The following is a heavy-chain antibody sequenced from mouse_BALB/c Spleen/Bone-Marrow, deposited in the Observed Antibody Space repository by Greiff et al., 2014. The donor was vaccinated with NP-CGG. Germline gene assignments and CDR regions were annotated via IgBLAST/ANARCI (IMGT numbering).Heavy chain of an antibody. CDR2: IDPANGNT. D-gene: IGHD2-2*01. CDR1: GFNIKDTY. J-gene: IGHJ4*01. V-gene: IGHV14-3*02. Sequence: VQLQQPGAELVKPGASAKLSCTASGFNIKDTYMHWVKQRPEQGLEWIGRIDPANGNTKYDPKFQGKATITADTSSNTAYLQLSSLTSEDTAVYYCARWLRRYYAMDYWGQGTSVTVSS. CDR3: ARWLRRYYAMDY.